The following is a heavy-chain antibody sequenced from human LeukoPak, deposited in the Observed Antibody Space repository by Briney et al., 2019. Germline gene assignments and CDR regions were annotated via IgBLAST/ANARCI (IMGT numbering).Heavy chain of an antibody. J-gene: IGHJ4*02. CDR3: ARDTLGYGSGSYYRIIDY. CDR2: IYYSGST. V-gene: IGHV4-31*03. D-gene: IGHD3-10*01. CDR1: GGSISSGGYY. Sequence: PSETLSLTCTVSGGSISSGGYYWSWIRQHPGKGLEWIGYIYYSGSTYYNPSLKSRVTISVDTSKNQFSLKLSSVTAADTAVYYCARDTLGYGSGSYYRIIDYRGQGTLVTVSS.